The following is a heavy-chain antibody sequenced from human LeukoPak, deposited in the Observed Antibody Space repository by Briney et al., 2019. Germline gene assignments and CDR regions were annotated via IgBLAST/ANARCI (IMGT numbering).Heavy chain of an antibody. CDR3: ARDHCGGDCYSGPYYYYYGMDV. CDR2: IYPCGSDT. Sequence: GESLQIPSKGSGYSFTSYWIGWGRQMPGKGRAGMGIIYPCGSDTRYNPSFQGQVTISADKSISTAYLQWSSLKASDTAMYYCARDHCGGDCYSGPYYYYYGMDVWGQGTTVTVSS. J-gene: IGHJ6*02. CDR1: GYSFTSYW. D-gene: IGHD2-21*02. V-gene: IGHV5-51*01.